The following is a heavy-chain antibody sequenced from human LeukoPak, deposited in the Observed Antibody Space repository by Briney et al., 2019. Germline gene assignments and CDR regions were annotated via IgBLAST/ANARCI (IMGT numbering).Heavy chain of an antibody. CDR3: ARAGWENDY. V-gene: IGHV4-38-2*01. D-gene: IGHD6-19*01. CDR2: IYHSGST. J-gene: IGHJ4*02. CDR1: GYSISSGYY. Sequence: SETLSLTCAVSGYSISSGYYWGWIRQPPGKGLEWIGSIYHSGSTYYNPSLKSRVTISVDTSKNQFSPKLSSVTAADTAVYYCARAGWENDYWGQGTLVTVSS.